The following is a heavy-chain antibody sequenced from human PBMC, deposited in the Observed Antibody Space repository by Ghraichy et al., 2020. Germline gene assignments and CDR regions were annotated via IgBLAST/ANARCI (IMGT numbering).Heavy chain of an antibody. V-gene: IGHV1-3*01. CDR1: GYTFTSYA. D-gene: IGHD3-22*01. Sequence: ASVKVSCKASGYTFTSYAMHWVRQAPGQRLEWMGWINAGNGDTKYSQKFQGRVTITRDTSASTAYMELSSLRSEDTAVYYCARVLYYYDSSGSYPSAFDYWGQGTLVTVSS. CDR2: INAGNGDT. J-gene: IGHJ4*02. CDR3: ARVLYYYDSSGSYPSAFDY.